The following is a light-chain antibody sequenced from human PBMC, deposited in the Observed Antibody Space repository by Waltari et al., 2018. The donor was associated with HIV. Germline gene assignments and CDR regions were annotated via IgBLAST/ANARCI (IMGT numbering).Light chain of an antibody. V-gene: IGKV3D-11*02. Sequence: DIVLTQSPATLSLSPGERATLSKSASQSISSYLACYKQKHGQAPGIIIYGASKRATGIPVRFRGRGPETDFTLTISSLEPEDFAVDCCKQCVNWHPTFGGGSKVEIK. CDR2: GAS. CDR3: KQCVNWHPT. J-gene: IGKJ4*01. CDR1: QSISSY.